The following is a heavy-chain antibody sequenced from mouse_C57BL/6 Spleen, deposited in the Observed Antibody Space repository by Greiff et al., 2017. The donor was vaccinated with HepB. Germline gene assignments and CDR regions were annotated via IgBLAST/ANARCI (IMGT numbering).Heavy chain of an antibody. J-gene: IGHJ1*03. D-gene: IGHD2-5*01. CDR3: ARTGTYYSNSGYFDV. CDR2: IDPSDSET. Sequence: QVQLQQPGAELVRPGSSVKLSCKASGYTFTSYWMHWVKQRPIQGLEWIGNIDPSDSETHYNQKFKDKATLTVDESSSTAYMQLSSLTSEDSAVYYCARTGTYYSNSGYFDVWGTGTTVTVSS. V-gene: IGHV1-52*01. CDR1: GYTFTSYW.